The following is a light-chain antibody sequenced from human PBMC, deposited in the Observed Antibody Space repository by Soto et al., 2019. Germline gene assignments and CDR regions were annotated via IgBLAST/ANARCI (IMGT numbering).Light chain of an antibody. J-gene: IGKJ2*01. CDR2: DSS. CDR1: YDISSS. Sequence: DIQLTQSPSFLSAAVEDRVTISCRASYDISSSLAWYQQEPGKLHKLLIYDSSTLQTGVPSRFTGSGYGRKFTLTISGLQFGDFATYFCQQLSHYPYTFGQGAKLEI. V-gene: IGKV1-9*01. CDR3: QQLSHYPYT.